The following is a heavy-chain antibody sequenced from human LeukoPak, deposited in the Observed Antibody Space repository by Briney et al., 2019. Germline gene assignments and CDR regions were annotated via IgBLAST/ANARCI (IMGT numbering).Heavy chain of an antibody. CDR3: ARGRQQRVPWFGEFGYYFDY. V-gene: IGHV1-8*01. Sequence: RXXTGQGLEWMGWMNPNSGNTGYAQKFQGRVTMTGNTSISTAYMELSSLRSEDTAVYYCARGRQQRVPWFGEFGYYFDYWGQGTLVTVSS. J-gene: IGHJ4*02. CDR2: MNPNSGNT. D-gene: IGHD3-10*01.